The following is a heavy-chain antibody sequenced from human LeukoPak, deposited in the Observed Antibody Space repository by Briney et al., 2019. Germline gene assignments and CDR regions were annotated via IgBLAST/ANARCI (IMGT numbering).Heavy chain of an antibody. J-gene: IGHJ4*02. D-gene: IGHD3-22*01. V-gene: IGHV4-59*08. Sequence: SSETLSLTCTVSGGSISSYYWSWIRQPPGKGLEWIGYIYYSGSTNYNPSLKSRVTISVDTSKNQFSLKLSSVTAADTAVYYCARQRRLLPDYWGQGTLVTVSS. CDR2: IYYSGST. CDR1: GGSISSYY. CDR3: ARQRRLLPDY.